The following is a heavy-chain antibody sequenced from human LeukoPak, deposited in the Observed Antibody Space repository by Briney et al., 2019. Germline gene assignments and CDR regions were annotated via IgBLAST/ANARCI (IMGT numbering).Heavy chain of an antibody. CDR1: GGSITSGIYY. D-gene: IGHD3-22*01. CDR3: ARYYYYDRGDAFDI. CDR2: LYTDGST. V-gene: IGHV4-61*02. J-gene: IGHJ3*02. Sequence: SQTLSLTCTVSGGSITSGIYYWGWIRQPAGKGLEWIGRLYTDGSTRYNPALKSRVTISVDTSKNQFSLKLSSVTAADTAVYYCARYYYYDRGDAFDIWGQGTMVTVSS.